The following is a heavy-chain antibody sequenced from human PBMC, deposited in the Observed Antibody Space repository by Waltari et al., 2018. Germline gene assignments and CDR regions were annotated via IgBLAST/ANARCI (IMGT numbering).Heavy chain of an antibody. CDR3: ARGITTMVPHFDY. J-gene: IGHJ4*02. D-gene: IGHD3-3*01. Sequence: QVQLQESGPGLVKPSETLSLPCTVSGGSISSYYWGWLRQPAGKGLEWIGRIYTSGSTNYNPSLKSRVTMSVDTSKNQFSLKLSSVTAADTAVYYCARGITTMVPHFDYWGQGTLVTVSS. V-gene: IGHV4-4*07. CDR1: GGSISSYY. CDR2: IYTSGST.